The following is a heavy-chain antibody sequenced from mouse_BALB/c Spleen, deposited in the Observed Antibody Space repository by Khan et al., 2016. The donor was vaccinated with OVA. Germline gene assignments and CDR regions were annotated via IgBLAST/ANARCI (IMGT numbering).Heavy chain of an antibody. D-gene: IGHD2-10*02. V-gene: IGHV1S132*01. CDR2: IYPGTGST. Sequence: QVQLQQSGTELVRPGASVKLSCKTSGYIFTSYWIHWVKQRSGQVLEWIGRIYPGTGSTYYNENFKGKATLTADKSSSTAYMQLSSLKSEDSAVYFCAREKYGNYWGAMDYWGQGTSVTVSS. CDR1: GYIFTSYW. CDR3: AREKYGNYWGAMDY. J-gene: IGHJ4*01.